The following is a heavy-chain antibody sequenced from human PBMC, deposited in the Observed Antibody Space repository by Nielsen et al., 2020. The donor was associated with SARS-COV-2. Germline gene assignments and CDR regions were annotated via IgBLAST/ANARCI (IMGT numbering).Heavy chain of an antibody. CDR2: IYYSGST. J-gene: IGHJ4*02. CDR1: GGSISSYY. CDR3: TRDTAETDSFYRKFDY. D-gene: IGHD2-2*01. V-gene: IGHV4-59*13. Sequence: LSLTCTVSGGSISSYYWSWIRQPPGKGLEWIGYIYYSGSTNYNPSLKSRVTISVDTSKNQFSLKLSSVTAADTAVYYCTRDTAETDSFYRKFDYWGQGTLVTVSS.